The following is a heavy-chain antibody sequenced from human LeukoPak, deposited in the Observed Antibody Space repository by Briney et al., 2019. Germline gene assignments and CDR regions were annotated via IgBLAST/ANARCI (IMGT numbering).Heavy chain of an antibody. CDR3: ARHGYNYGTYYFDY. Sequence: SETLSLTCSVSGVSINSGNYYWTWIRQPAGKGLQWIGRIFTGGSTNYNPSLQSRVTISMDTSKNQFSLKLNSVTAADTAVYYCARHGYNYGTYYFDYWGQGTLVTVSS. V-gene: IGHV4-61*02. CDR2: IFTGGST. J-gene: IGHJ4*02. D-gene: IGHD5-18*01. CDR1: GVSINSGNYY.